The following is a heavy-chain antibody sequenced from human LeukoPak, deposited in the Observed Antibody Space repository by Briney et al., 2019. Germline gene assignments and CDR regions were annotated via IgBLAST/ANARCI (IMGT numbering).Heavy chain of an antibody. D-gene: IGHD6-13*01. CDR1: GDSFSSNSAA. V-gene: IGHV6-1*01. CDR3: ARGQDSSSFLNYYYYYGMDV. J-gene: IGHJ6*02. Sequence: SQTLSLTCAISGDSFSSNSAAWNWIRQSPSRGLEWLGRTYYRSKWYNDYAVSVKSRITINPDTSKNQFSLQLNSVTPEDTAVYYCARGQDSSSFLNYYYYYGMDVWGQGTTVTVSS. CDR2: TYYRSKWYN.